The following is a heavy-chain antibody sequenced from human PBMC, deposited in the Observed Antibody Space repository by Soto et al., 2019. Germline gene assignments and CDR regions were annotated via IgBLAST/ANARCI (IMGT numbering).Heavy chain of an antibody. Sequence: EVQVLESGGGLVQPGGSLRLSCEGSGFTVSSHAMTWIRQAPGKGPEWVSTITADGGTYYADSVKGRFAMSRDTSEXSVXLQMNSLGAEDTAAYYCAPHVSCSGGSCQYDAFAIRGQGTMVTVSS. CDR3: APHVSCSGGSCQYDAFAI. V-gene: IGHV3-23*01. D-gene: IGHD2-15*01. CDR1: GFTVSSHA. J-gene: IGHJ3*02. CDR2: ITADGGT.